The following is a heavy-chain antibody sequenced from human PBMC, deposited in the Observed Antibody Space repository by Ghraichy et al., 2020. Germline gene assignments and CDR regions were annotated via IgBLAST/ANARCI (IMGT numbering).Heavy chain of an antibody. Sequence: ETLSLTCAASGFSFGTFWMSWVRQAPGRGLEWVANMNGDGGDKDYVDSVKGRFIISRDNADKSLHLQMNSLRAEDTAVYYYARDKWQGGRGYFDLWGQGIQVTVAS. CDR3: ARDKWQGGRGYFDL. CDR2: MNGDGGDK. V-gene: IGHV3-7*03. D-gene: IGHD5-12*01. CDR1: GFSFGTFW. J-gene: IGHJ4*02.